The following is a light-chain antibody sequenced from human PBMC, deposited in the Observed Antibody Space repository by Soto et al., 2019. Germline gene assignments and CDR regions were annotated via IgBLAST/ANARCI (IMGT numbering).Light chain of an antibody. CDR3: QQYNGHPYT. V-gene: IGKV1-5*01. J-gene: IGKJ2*01. CDR1: QSITSW. CDR2: DAS. Sequence: DIEMTQSPSTLSASVGDRVTITCRASQSITSWLAWYQQKPGKAPKLLIYDASNLESGVPSRFSGSGSGTEFTLTISSLQPDDFATYYCQQYNGHPYTFGQGTKLEIK.